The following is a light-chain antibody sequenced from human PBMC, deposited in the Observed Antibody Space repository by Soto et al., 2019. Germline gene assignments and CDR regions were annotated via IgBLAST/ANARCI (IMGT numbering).Light chain of an antibody. CDR3: QQYNNWPPIT. J-gene: IGKJ5*01. V-gene: IGKV3-15*01. Sequence: IVLTQSPATLSLSPGERATISCRASQSVSSNLAWYQKKPGQAPRLLLYGASTRATGIPARFSGSGSGTELTLTISSLQSEDCAVYYCQQYNNWPPITFGQGTRLEI. CDR1: QSVSSN. CDR2: GAS.